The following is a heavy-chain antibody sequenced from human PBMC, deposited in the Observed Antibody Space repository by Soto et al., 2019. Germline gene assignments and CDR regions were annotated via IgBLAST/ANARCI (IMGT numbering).Heavy chain of an antibody. Sequence: GSLRLSCAASGFTFSSYWMHWVRQAPGKGLVWVSRVNGDGNNTNHADSVKGRFTISRDNAKNTLYLQMNSLRAEDTAVYYCARVSRSTSVNFDYWGQGTQVTVSS. CDR2: VNGDGNNT. J-gene: IGHJ4*02. CDR3: ARVSRSTSVNFDY. V-gene: IGHV3-74*01. D-gene: IGHD4-17*01. CDR1: GFTFSSYW.